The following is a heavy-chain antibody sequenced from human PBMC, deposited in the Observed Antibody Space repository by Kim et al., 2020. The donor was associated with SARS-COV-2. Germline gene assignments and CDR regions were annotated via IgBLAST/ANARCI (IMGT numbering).Heavy chain of an antibody. J-gene: IGHJ6*02. Sequence: GGSLRLSCAASGFTVSSNYMSWVRQAPGKGLEWVSVIYSGGSTYYADSVKGRFTISRHNSKNTLYLQMNSLRAEHTAVYYCAREGWYGDYVSHYGMDVWGQGTTVTVSS. CDR3: AREGWYGDYVSHYGMDV. D-gene: IGHD4-17*01. CDR2: IYSGGST. V-gene: IGHV3-53*04. CDR1: GFTVSSNY.